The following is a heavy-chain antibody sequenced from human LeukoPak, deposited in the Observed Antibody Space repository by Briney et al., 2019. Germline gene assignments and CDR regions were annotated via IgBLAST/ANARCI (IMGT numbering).Heavy chain of an antibody. J-gene: IGHJ4*02. D-gene: IGHD3-10*01. V-gene: IGHV4-59*01. CDR1: DGSISIYY. Sequence: PAETLSLTCTVSDGSISIYYWNWIRQPPGKGLEWIGYIYNSGSSTIYNPSLQSRVTISVDMSKNQFSLRLSSVTAAGTAVYFCVRDRELTYWGQGILVTVSS. CDR2: IYNSGSST. CDR3: VRDRELTY.